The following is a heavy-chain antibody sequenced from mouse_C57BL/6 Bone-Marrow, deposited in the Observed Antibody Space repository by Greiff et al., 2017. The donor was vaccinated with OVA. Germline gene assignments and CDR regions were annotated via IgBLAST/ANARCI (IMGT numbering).Heavy chain of an antibody. J-gene: IGHJ4*01. CDR2: IWSDGST. CDR3: ARQDYDYDDYYAMDY. Sequence: QVQLKESGPGLVAPSQSLSITCTVSGFSLTSYGVHWVRQPPGKGLEWLVVIWSDGSTTYNSALKSRLSISKDNSKSQVFLKMNSLQTDDTAMYYCARQDYDYDDYYAMDYWGQGTSVTVSS. D-gene: IGHD2-4*01. CDR1: GFSLTSYG. V-gene: IGHV2-6-1*01.